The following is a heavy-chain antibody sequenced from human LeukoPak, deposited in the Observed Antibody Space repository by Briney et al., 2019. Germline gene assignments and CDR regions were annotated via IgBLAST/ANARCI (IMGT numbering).Heavy chain of an antibody. CDR2: INAGNGNT. D-gene: IGHD5-12*01. CDR3: AGGYSGEGDFDY. V-gene: IGHV1-3*01. CDR1: GYTFTGYA. J-gene: IGHJ4*02. Sequence: GASVKVSCKASGYTFTGYAMHWVRQAPGQRLEWMGWINAGNGNTKYSQKFQGRVTITRDTSASTAYMELSSLRSEDTAVYYCAGGYSGEGDFDYWGQGTLVTVSS.